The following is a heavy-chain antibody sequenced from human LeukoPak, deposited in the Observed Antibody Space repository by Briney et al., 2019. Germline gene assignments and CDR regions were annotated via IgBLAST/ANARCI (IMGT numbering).Heavy chain of an antibody. V-gene: IGHV3-23*01. J-gene: IGHJ4*02. CDR2: ISGSGGST. Sequence: PGGSLRLSCAASGFTFSTYTMTWVRQAPGRGLEWVSAISGSGGSTHYVDSVKGRFTISRDNSKNTVYLQMNSQAAEDTAVYYCAKELRSHTGWPFGYWGQGPLVTVSS. D-gene: IGHD5-12*01. CDR3: AKELRSHTGWPFGY. CDR1: GFTFSTYT.